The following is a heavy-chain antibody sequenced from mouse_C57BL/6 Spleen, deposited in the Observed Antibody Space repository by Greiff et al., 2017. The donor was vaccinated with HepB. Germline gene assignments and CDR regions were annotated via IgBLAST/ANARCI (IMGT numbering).Heavy chain of an antibody. J-gene: IGHJ4*01. CDR3: ARYGGSSLYAMDY. CDR2: INPSSGYT. CDR1: GYTFTSYT. D-gene: IGHD1-1*01. Sequence: QVQLQQSGAELARPGASVKMSCKASGYTFTSYTMHWVKQRPGQGLEWIGYINPSSGYTKYNQKFKDKATLTADKSSSTAYMQLSSLTSKDSAVYYCARYGGSSLYAMDYWGQGTSVTVSS. V-gene: IGHV1-4*01.